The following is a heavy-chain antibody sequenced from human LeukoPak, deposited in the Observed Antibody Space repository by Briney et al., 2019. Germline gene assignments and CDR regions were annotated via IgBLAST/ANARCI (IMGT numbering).Heavy chain of an antibody. V-gene: IGHV3-21*01. Sequence: GRSLRLSCAASGFTFSSYSMNWVRQAPGKGLEWVSSISSSSSYIYYADSVKGRFTISRDNAKNSLYLQMNSLRADDTAVYYCAREGRGGFDSWGQGTLVTVSS. CDR2: ISSSSSYI. CDR1: GFTFSSYS. J-gene: IGHJ4*02. CDR3: AREGRGGFDS. D-gene: IGHD3-10*01.